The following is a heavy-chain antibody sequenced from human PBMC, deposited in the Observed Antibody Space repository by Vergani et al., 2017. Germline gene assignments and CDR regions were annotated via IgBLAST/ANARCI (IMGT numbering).Heavy chain of an antibody. CDR1: GFTFSSYG. J-gene: IGHJ6*02. Sequence: QVQLVESGGGVVQPGRSLRLSCAASGFTFSSYGMHWVRQAPGKGLEWVAVISYDGSNKYYADSVKGRITISRDNSKNTLYLQMNSLRAEDTAVYYCAKELRWFGESKDTENPNYYYYYGMDVWGQGTTVTVSS. CDR2: ISYDGSNK. V-gene: IGHV3-30*18. D-gene: IGHD3-10*01. CDR3: AKELRWFGESKDTENPNYYYYYGMDV.